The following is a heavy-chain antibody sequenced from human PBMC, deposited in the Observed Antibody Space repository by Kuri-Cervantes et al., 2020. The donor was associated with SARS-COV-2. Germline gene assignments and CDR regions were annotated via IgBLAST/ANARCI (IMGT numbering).Heavy chain of an antibody. J-gene: IGHJ3*02. CDR1: GFTFSSYW. V-gene: IGHV3-74*01. Sequence: GESLKISCAAAGFTFSSYWMHGVRQAPGKGLVGVSRNNSDGSSTSYADSVKGRFTISRDNAKNTLYLQMNSLRAEDTAVYCCAREGYYYDSTEANREGINAFDIWGQGTMVTVSS. CDR3: AREGYYYDSTEANREGINAFDI. CDR2: NNSDGSST. D-gene: IGHD3-22*01.